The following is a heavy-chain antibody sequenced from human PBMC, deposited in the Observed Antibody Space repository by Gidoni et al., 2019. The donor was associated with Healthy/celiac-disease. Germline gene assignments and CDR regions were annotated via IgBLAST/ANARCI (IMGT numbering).Heavy chain of an antibody. J-gene: IGHJ4*02. CDR2: ISWNSGSI. CDR3: AKDINRYSSGWYNY. V-gene: IGHV3-9*01. D-gene: IGHD6-19*01. CDR1: GFTFDDYA. Sequence: EVQLVESGGGLVQPGRSLRLSCAASGFTFDDYAMPWVRQAPGKGLEWVSGISWNSGSIGYADSVKGRFTISRENAKNSLYLQMNSLRAEDTALYYCAKDINRYSSGWYNYWGQGTLVTVSS.